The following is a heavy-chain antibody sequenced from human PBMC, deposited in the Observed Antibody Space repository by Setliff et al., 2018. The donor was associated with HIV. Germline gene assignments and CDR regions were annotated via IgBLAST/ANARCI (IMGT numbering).Heavy chain of an antibody. J-gene: IGHJ5*02. Sequence: SLRLSCVVSGFTFSRYSMNWVRQAPGKGLEWVSSISSSSSYIYYADSVKGRFTISRDNAKNSLYLQMNSLRAEDTAVYYCASTPGYCSGGSCYSISPWGQGTLVTVSS. CDR2: ISSSSSYI. CDR1: GFTFSRYS. V-gene: IGHV3-21*01. D-gene: IGHD2-15*01. CDR3: ASTPGYCSGGSCYSISP.